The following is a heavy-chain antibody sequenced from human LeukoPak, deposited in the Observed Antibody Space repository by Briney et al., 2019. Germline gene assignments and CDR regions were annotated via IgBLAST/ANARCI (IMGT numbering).Heavy chain of an antibody. Sequence: QKLQGRVTMTTDTSTSTAYMELRSLRSDDTAVYYCARSSSWFNNWLDPWGQGTLVTVSS. CDR3: ARSSSWFNNWLDP. D-gene: IGHD6-13*01. V-gene: IGHV1-18*01. J-gene: IGHJ5*02.